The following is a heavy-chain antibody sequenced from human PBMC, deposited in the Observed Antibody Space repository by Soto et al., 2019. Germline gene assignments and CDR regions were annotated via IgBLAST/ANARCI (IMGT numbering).Heavy chain of an antibody. CDR3: ARGGLRYSSSSGVKY. CDR2: INHSGST. CDR1: GGSFSGYY. Sequence: PSETLSLTCAVYGGSFSGYYWSWIRQPPGKGLEWIGEINHSGSTNYNPSLKSRVTISVDTSKNQFSLKLSSVTAADTAVYYCARGGLRYSSSSGVKYWGQGTLVTVSS. D-gene: IGHD6-6*01. J-gene: IGHJ4*02. V-gene: IGHV4-34*01.